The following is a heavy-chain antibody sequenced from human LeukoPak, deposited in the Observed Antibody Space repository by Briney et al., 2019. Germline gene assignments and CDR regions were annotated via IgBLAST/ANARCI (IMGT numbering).Heavy chain of an antibody. D-gene: IGHD5-24*01. Sequence: GVSVKVSCKASGGTFITYGINWVRQAPGQGLEWMGGIVPMFGIANYAQKFEGRVSITTDESSTTAYMELSSLRSEDTAFYYCATTSVRDGFNYFDYWGQGTLVPVSS. CDR1: GGTFITYG. CDR3: ATTSVRDGFNYFDY. J-gene: IGHJ4*02. CDR2: IVPMFGIA. V-gene: IGHV1-69*05.